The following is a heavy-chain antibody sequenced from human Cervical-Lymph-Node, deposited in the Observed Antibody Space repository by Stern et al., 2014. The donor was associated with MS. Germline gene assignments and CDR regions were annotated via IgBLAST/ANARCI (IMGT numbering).Heavy chain of an antibody. CDR1: GFPFSSYV. Sequence: VQLVESGGGVVQPGRSLRLSCAVSGFPFSSYVMYWVRQAPGRGLECVSHIGNDGANQYYADSVKGRFTISRDNSKNTLFLQMNSLRAEDTAVYYCARDLIGPLSHYYYGMDVWGQGTPVTVSS. CDR2: IGNDGANQ. V-gene: IGHV3-33*01. CDR3: ARDLIGPLSHYYYGMDV. D-gene: IGHD3-16*01. J-gene: IGHJ6*02.